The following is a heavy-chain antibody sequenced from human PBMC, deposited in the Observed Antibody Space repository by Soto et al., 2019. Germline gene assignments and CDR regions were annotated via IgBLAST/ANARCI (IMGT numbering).Heavy chain of an antibody. Sequence: GESLKISCKGSGYIFTNYWIGWVRQMPGKGLEWMGLIYPGDSDTRYSPSFEGQVTISAGKSISTAYLQWSGLKASDTAMYYCARRKASSTTSLSFRAGFDYWGQGTLVTVSS. V-gene: IGHV5-51*01. CDR1: GYIFTNYW. CDR3: ARRKASSTTSLSFRAGFDY. J-gene: IGHJ4*02. D-gene: IGHD2-2*01. CDR2: IYPGDSDT.